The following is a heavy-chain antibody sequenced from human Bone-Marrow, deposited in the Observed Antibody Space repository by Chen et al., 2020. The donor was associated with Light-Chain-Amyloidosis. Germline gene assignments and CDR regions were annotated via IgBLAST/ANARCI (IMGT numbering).Heavy chain of an antibody. D-gene: IGHD3-3*01. CDR3: ARQYYDFWSGSYYFDY. V-gene: IGHV4-39*01. CDR2: IYYSGST. CDR1: CGSISSSSYY. J-gene: IGHJ4*02. Sequence: LQLQESGPGLVKPSETLSLTCTVSCGSISSSSYYWGWLRQPPGKGLEWIGSIYYSGSTYYNPSLKSRVTISVDTSKNQFSLKLSSVTAADTAVYYCARQYYDFWSGSYYFDYWGQGTLVTVSS.